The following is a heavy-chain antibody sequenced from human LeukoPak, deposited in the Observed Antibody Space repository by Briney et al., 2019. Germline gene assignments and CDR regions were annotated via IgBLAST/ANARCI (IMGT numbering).Heavy chain of an antibody. D-gene: IGHD3-10*01. CDR3: AKRGGYYGSGSYWPYYYYGMDV. V-gene: IGHV3-23*01. Sequence: GGSLRLSCAASGFTFSSCAMSWVRQAPGKGLEWVSAISGSGGSTYYADSVKGRFTISRDNSKNTLYLQMNSLRAEDTAVYYCAKRGGYYGSGSYWPYYYYGMDVWGQGTTVTVSS. CDR1: GFTFSSCA. J-gene: IGHJ6*02. CDR2: ISGSGGST.